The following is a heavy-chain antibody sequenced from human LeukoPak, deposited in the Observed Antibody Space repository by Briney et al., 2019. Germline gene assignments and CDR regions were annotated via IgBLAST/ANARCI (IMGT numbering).Heavy chain of an antibody. CDR1: GFTFSNYA. D-gene: IGHD5-24*01. Sequence: GGSLRLSCAASGFTFSNYAMIWVRQAPGKGLEWVSAISGSAGTTYYANSVKGRFTISRDNSKNTLYLQVNSLRAADTAVYYCAKVQEMGTILPPFHYWGQGTLVTVSS. J-gene: IGHJ4*02. CDR2: ISGSAGTT. CDR3: AKVQEMGTILPPFHY. V-gene: IGHV3-23*01.